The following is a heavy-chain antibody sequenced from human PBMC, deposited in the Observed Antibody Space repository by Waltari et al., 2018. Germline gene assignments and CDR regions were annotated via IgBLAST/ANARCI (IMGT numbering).Heavy chain of an antibody. D-gene: IGHD4-17*01. V-gene: IGHV4-38-2*02. J-gene: IGHJ4*02. CDR2: IDHSGTT. CDR3: AREAGMVTTGFDS. CDR1: GYSITSGYI. Sequence: QVQLQESGPGLVVPSETLSLPCIVSGYSITSGYIRAWIRLPPGKGLEWSAGIDHSGTTSYNPSLTSRIVMSLDTPKSQLSQKLTSVAAADTAMYYWAREAGMVTTGFDSWGQGTLVTVSS.